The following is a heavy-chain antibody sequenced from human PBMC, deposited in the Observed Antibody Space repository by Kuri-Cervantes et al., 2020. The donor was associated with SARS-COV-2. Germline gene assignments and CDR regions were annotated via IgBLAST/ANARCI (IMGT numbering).Heavy chain of an antibody. J-gene: IGHJ6*02. CDR3: TRVRMNRKKNIMDV. CDR1: GFTFSSYE. Sequence: GESLKISCAASGFTFSSYEMNWVRQAPGKGLEWVSYISSSGSTIYYADSVKGRFTISRDNAKNSLYLQMNSLRAEDTAVYYCTRVRMNRKKNIMDVWGQGTTVTVSS. V-gene: IGHV3-48*03. CDR2: ISSSGSTI. D-gene: IGHD1-14*01.